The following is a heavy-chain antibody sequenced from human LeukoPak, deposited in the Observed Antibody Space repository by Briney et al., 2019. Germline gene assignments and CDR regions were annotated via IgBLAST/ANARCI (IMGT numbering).Heavy chain of an antibody. J-gene: IGHJ2*01. Sequence: QSGGSLRLSCAASGFPVSSYYMSWVRQAPGKGLEWVSVIYIGGRTYYADSVTGRFTISRDNSKNTLYLQMNSLRAEDTAVYYCARCLGGDYVSDTYWYFDLWGRGSLVTVSS. CDR1: GFPVSSYY. V-gene: IGHV3-53*01. CDR2: IYIGGRT. D-gene: IGHD4-17*01. CDR3: ARCLGGDYVSDTYWYFDL.